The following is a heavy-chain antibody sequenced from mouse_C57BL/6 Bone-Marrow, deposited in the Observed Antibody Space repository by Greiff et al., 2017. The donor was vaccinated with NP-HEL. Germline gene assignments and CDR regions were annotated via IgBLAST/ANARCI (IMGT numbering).Heavy chain of an antibody. J-gene: IGHJ4*01. Sequence: QVHVKQPGAELVRPGTSVKLSCKASGYTFTSYWMHWVKQRPGQGLEWIGVIDPSDSYTNYNQKFKGKATLTVDTSSSTAYMQLSSLTSEDSAVYYCARGIYYGNSYAMDYWGQGTSVTVSS. CDR3: ARGIYYGNSYAMDY. CDR2: IDPSDSYT. V-gene: IGHV1-59*01. D-gene: IGHD2-1*01. CDR1: GYTFTSYW.